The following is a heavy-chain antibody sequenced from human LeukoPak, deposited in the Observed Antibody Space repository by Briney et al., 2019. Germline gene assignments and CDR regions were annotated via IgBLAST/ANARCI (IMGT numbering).Heavy chain of an antibody. J-gene: IGHJ4*02. CDR1: GFIFPNAF. D-gene: IGHD5-18*01. Sequence: GGSLRLSCAASGFIFPNAFMNWVRQAPGKGLEWVSAISGSGGSTYYADSVKGRFTISRDNAKTSLYLQMNSLRAEDTAVYYCARDLSGVTGYTYGRGIDYWGQGTLVTVSS. CDR3: ARDLSGVTGYTYGRGIDY. CDR2: ISGSGGST. V-gene: IGHV3-21*01.